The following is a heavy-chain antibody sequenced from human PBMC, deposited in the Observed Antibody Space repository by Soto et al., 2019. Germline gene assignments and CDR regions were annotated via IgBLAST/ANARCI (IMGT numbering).Heavy chain of an antibody. Sequence: QEQLVESGGGVVQPGRSLRLSCAASGFNFINYAMHWVRQAPGKGLEWVAIIWPDGSNKKYADSVKGRFTISRDNSRNAVYLQMTSLRVEDTAVYYCARGGFADLGVDYWGQGTLVTVSS. CDR1: GFNFINYA. D-gene: IGHD3-16*01. V-gene: IGHV3-33*01. J-gene: IGHJ4*02. CDR2: IWPDGSNK. CDR3: ARGGFADLGVDY.